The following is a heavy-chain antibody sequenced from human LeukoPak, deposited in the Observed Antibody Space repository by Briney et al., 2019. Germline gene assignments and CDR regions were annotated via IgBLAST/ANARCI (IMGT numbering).Heavy chain of an antibody. Sequence: GGSLRLSCAASGFTFDDYAMHWVRQAPGKGLEWVGRIKSKTDGGTTDYAAPVKGRFTISRDDSKNTLYLQMNSLKTEDTAVYYCTPRHYLDYWGQGTLVTVSS. CDR1: GFTFDDYA. D-gene: IGHD3-10*01. CDR3: TPRHYLDY. V-gene: IGHV3-15*07. CDR2: IKSKTDGGTT. J-gene: IGHJ4*02.